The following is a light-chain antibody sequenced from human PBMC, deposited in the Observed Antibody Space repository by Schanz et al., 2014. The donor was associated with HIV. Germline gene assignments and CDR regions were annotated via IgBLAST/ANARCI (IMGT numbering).Light chain of an antibody. J-gene: IGLJ2*01. V-gene: IGLV2-8*01. CDR1: TSDIGGYNY. CDR2: EVN. Sequence: QSALTQPASVSGSPGQSITFSCTGTTSDIGGYNYVSWYQQHPDKAPQLLIYEVNKRPSGVPDRFSGSKSGNTASLTVSGLQAEDEADYYCVSYTGTNNPVFGGGTKLTVL. CDR3: VSYTGTNNPV.